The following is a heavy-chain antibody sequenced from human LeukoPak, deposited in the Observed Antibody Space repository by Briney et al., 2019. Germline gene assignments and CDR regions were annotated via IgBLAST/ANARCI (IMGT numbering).Heavy chain of an antibody. CDR2: IYTSGST. D-gene: IGHD3-10*01. V-gene: IGHV4-61*02. J-gene: IGHJ4*02. CDR1: GGSISSGSYY. Sequence: SSETLSLTCTVSGGSISSGSYYWSWIRQPAGKGLEWIGRIYTSGSTNYNPSLKSRVTISVDTSKNQFSLKLSSVTAADTAVYYCARDRGRGGVRYFDYWGQGTLVTVSS. CDR3: ARDRGRGGVRYFDY.